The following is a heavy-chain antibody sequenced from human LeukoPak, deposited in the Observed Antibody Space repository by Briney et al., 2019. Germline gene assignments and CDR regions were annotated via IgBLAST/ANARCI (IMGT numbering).Heavy chain of an antibody. V-gene: IGHV1-46*01. CDR3: ASSGDFWSGTKNYYMDV. CDR1: GYTFTNSY. CDR2: INPDGGNT. Sequence: ASVKVSCKASGYTFTNSYIHWVRQAPGQVLEWMGLINPDGGNTNYAQNFQGRVTLTRDTSTSTVYMELSRLRSDDTAVYYCASSGDFWSGTKNYYMDVWGKGTTVTVSS. J-gene: IGHJ6*03. D-gene: IGHD3-3*01.